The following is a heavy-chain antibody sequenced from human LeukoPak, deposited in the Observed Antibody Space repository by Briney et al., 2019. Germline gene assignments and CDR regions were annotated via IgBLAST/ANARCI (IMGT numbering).Heavy chain of an antibody. Sequence: PSETLSLTCAVSGYSISSGYYWGWIRQPPGKGLEWIGSIHHSGSTYYNPSLKSRVTISVDTSKNQFSLKLSSVTAADTAVYYCARRGGNGDFDYWGQGTLVTVSS. J-gene: IGHJ4*02. CDR2: IHHSGST. CDR1: GYSISSGYY. CDR3: ARRGGNGDFDY. V-gene: IGHV4-38-2*01. D-gene: IGHD4-23*01.